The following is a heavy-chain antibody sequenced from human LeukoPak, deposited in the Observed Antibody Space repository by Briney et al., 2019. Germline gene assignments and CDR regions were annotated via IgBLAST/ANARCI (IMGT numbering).Heavy chain of an antibody. CDR2: ISPGDSI. CDR1: GYSFTNYW. Sequence: GESLNTSSQGFGYSFTNYWIGWVRPMPGKGMEWRGVISPGDSIRYTPSFHGKVTISADNSFSTAYLQWVSLKAADNAMYYCASRDLTSTWSLPWGQGTLVTVSS. CDR3: ASRDLTSTWSLP. V-gene: IGHV5-51*01. J-gene: IGHJ5*02. D-gene: IGHD6-13*01.